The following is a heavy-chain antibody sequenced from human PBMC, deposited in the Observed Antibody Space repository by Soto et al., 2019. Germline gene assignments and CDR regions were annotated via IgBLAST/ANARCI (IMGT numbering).Heavy chain of an antibody. V-gene: IGHV4-61*01. CDR2: VYYSGTT. Sequence: SETLSLTCSVSGGSVSDKTYYWSWIRQPPGKRLEWIGYVYYSGTTNYNPSLKSRVTISVDTSKSQFSLKLSSVTAADTAVYYCARAHGVATIGTYFDYWGQGTLVTVSS. D-gene: IGHD5-12*01. J-gene: IGHJ4*02. CDR3: ARAHGVATIGTYFDY. CDR1: GGSVSDKTYY.